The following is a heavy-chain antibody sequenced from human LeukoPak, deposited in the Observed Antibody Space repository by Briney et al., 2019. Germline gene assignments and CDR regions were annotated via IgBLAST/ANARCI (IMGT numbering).Heavy chain of an antibody. CDR1: SYSISNGYY. V-gene: IGHV4-61*01. CDR3: ARDVWCSGGSCYSVSGPHNWFDP. CDR2: IYYSGST. J-gene: IGHJ5*02. D-gene: IGHD2-15*01. Sequence: SETLSLTCTVSSYSISNGYYWSWIRQPPGKGLEWIGYIYYSGSTNYNPSLKSRVTISVDTSKNQFSLKLSSVPAADTAVYYCARDVWCSGGSCYSVSGPHNWFDPWGQGTLVTVSS.